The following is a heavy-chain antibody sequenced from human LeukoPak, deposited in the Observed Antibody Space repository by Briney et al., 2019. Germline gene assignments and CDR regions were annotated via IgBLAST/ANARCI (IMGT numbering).Heavy chain of an antibody. CDR3: ARDGTWRIDY. V-gene: IGHV6-1*01. Sequence: SQTLSLTCAISGDSVSSNSAIWYWIRQSPTRRLEWLGRTYYRSKWFNDCAESVKGRITVSPDTSKNQFSLQLTSVTPEDTAVYYCARDGTWRIDYWGPGTLVTVSS. D-gene: IGHD6-13*01. J-gene: IGHJ4*02. CDR2: TYYRSKWFN. CDR1: GDSVSSNSAI.